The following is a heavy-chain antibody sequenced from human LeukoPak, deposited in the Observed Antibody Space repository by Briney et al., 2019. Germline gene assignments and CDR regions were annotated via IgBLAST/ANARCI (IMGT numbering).Heavy chain of an antibody. Sequence: SETLSLTCTVSGGSISSYYWSWIRQPPGKGLEWIGYIYYGGSTNYNPSLKSRVTISVDTSKNQFSLKLSSVTAADTAVYYCAKSFSTYYYDGSGYLGDAFDIWGQGTMVTVSS. J-gene: IGHJ3*02. CDR2: IYYGGST. CDR1: GGSISSYY. V-gene: IGHV4-59*01. CDR3: AKSFSTYYYDGSGYLGDAFDI. D-gene: IGHD3-22*01.